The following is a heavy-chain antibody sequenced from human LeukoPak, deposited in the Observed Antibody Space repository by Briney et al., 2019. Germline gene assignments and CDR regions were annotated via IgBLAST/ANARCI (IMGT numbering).Heavy chain of an antibody. J-gene: IGHJ5*02. Sequence: GGSLRLSCAASGFTFNDARMTWVRQAPGKGLEWVGRVKTETEGETTDYAAPVKGRFTISRDDSKYTVYMQMDSLKTEDTAVYYCAKEAGNWNYGWFDPWGQGTLVTVSS. CDR3: AKEAGNWNYGWFDP. CDR2: VKTETEGETT. D-gene: IGHD1-7*01. CDR1: GFTFNDAR. V-gene: IGHV3-15*01.